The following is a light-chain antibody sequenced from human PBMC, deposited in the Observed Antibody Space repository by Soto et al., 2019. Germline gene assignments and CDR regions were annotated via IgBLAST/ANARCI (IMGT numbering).Light chain of an antibody. CDR3: ASFTSSSTSVI. J-gene: IGLJ2*01. V-gene: IGLV2-14*01. CDR1: SSDVGGYKY. Sequence: QSALTQPASVSGSPGQSITISCTGTSSDVGGYKYVSWYQQHPDKAPKLIIFEVSNRPSGISSRFSGSKSGNTASLTISGLQAEDEADYYCASFTSSSTSVIFGRGTKL. CDR2: EVS.